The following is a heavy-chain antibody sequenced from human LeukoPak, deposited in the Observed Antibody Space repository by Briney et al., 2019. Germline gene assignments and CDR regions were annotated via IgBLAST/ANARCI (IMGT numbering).Heavy chain of an antibody. CDR3: ARASYGSGTLDY. Sequence: GGYLRLSCAASGFTVSSNYMSWVRQAPGKGLEWVSVIYSGGSTYYADSVKGRFTISRDNSKNTLYLQMNSLRAEDTAVYYCARASYGSGTLDYWGQGTLVTVSS. V-gene: IGHV3-53*01. J-gene: IGHJ4*02. D-gene: IGHD3-10*01. CDR2: IYSGGST. CDR1: GFTVSSNY.